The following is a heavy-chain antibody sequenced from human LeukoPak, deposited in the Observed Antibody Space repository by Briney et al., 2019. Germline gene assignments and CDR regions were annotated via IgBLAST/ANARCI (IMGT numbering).Heavy chain of an antibody. CDR1: GGSFSGYY. CDR3: ARGPTTVTRAFDH. CDR2: IYTSGST. Sequence: SETLSLTCAVYGGSFSGYYWSWIRQPPGKGLEWIGRIYTSGSTHYNPSLKSRVTMSVDTSKNQFSLQLNSVTAADTAVYYCARGPTTVTRAFDHWGQGTLVTVSS. D-gene: IGHD4-17*01. J-gene: IGHJ4*02. V-gene: IGHV4-59*10.